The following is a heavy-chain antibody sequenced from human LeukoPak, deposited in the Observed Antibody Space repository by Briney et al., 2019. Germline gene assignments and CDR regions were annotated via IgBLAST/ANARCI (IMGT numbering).Heavy chain of an antibody. Sequence: PSETLSLTCAVYGGSFSGYYWSWIRQPPGKGLEWIGEINHSGSTNYNPSLKSRVTISVDTSKNQLSLKLSSVTAADTAVYYCARSERTLRYFDWLLANWGQGTLVTVSS. D-gene: IGHD3-9*01. CDR2: INHSGST. J-gene: IGHJ4*02. V-gene: IGHV4-34*01. CDR3: ARSERTLRYFDWLLAN. CDR1: GGSFSGYY.